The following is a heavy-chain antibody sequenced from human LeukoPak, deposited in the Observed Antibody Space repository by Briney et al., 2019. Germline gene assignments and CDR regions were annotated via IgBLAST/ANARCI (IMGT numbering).Heavy chain of an antibody. Sequence: SSETLSLTCTVSGDSINSLDLWSWVRQPPGKGLEWIGERCRSGTTHSNPSVKSRVTISIDKSKNQFFLNLSSVTAADTAVYYCAGLVGRYSSGLYYYYFDYWGQGTLVTVSS. CDR3: AGLVGRYSSGLYYYYFDY. J-gene: IGHJ4*02. CDR2: RCRSGTT. CDR1: GDSINSLDL. V-gene: IGHV4-4*02. D-gene: IGHD3-22*01.